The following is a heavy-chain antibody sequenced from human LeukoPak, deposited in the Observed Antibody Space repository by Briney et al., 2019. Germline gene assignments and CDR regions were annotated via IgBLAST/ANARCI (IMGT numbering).Heavy chain of an antibody. CDR3: ARDKNGYYYDSSGYYSFDY. V-gene: IGHV1-69*06. Sequence: GASVKVSCKASGGTFSSYAISWVRQAPGQGPEWMGRIIPIFGTANYAQKFQGRVTITADKSTSTAYMELSSLRSEDTAVYYCARDKNGYYYDSSGYYSFDYWGQGTLVTVSS. J-gene: IGHJ4*02. D-gene: IGHD3-22*01. CDR2: IIPIFGTA. CDR1: GGTFSSYA.